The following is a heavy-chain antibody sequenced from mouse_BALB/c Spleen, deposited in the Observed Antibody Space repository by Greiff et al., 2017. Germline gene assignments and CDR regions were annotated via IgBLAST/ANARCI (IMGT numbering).Heavy chain of an antibody. CDR3: ALYDGYFDV. J-gene: IGHJ1*01. Sequence: EVQLQQSGAELVKPGASVKLSCTASGFNIKDTYMHWVKQRPEQGLEWIGRIDPANGNTKYDPKFQGKATITADTSSNTAYLQLSRLTSEDTAVYYCALYDGYFDVWGAGTTVTVSS. CDR1: GFNIKDTY. V-gene: IGHV14-3*02. CDR2: IDPANGNT. D-gene: IGHD2-12*01.